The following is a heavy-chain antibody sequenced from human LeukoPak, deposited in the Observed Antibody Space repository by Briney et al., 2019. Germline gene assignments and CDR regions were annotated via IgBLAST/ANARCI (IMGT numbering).Heavy chain of an antibody. J-gene: IGHJ4*02. Sequence: SETLSLTCTVSGGSISSSSYYWGRIRQPPGKGLEWIGSIYYSGSTYYNPSLKSRVTISVDTSKNQFSLKLSSVTAADTAVYYCARHLDSSGYYYSLRTMVDYWGQGTLVTVSS. CDR3: ARHLDSSGYYYSLRTMVDY. CDR1: GGSISSSSYY. V-gene: IGHV4-39*01. D-gene: IGHD3-22*01. CDR2: IYYSGST.